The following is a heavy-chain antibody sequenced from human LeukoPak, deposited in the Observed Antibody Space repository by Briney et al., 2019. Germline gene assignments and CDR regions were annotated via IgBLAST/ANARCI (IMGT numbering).Heavy chain of an antibody. J-gene: IGHJ4*02. CDR3: AKASWVSNVDAVL. CDR2: LRGDGET. D-gene: IGHD3-16*01. V-gene: IGHV3-23*01. Sequence: PGGSLSLSCAASGFIFRNYAMSWVRQGPARGLEWVSSLRGDGETFYADSVKGRFTLSRDDSRNTVYLQLSNLRVEDTAIYYCAKASWVSNVDAVLWGQGTLVTVSS. CDR1: GFIFRNYA.